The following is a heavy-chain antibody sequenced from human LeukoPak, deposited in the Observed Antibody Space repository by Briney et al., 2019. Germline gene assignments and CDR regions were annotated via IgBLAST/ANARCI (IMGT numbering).Heavy chain of an antibody. J-gene: IGHJ5*02. CDR3: ARVVYRGENWFDP. Sequence: SETLSLTCTVSGGSISTYYWSWIRQPAGKGLEWIGRIYTSGSTNYNPSLKSRATISVDTSKNQCSLKLNSVTAADTAVYYCARVVYRGENWFDPWGQGTLVTVSS. V-gene: IGHV4-4*07. D-gene: IGHD3-10*01. CDR2: IYTSGST. CDR1: GGSISTYY.